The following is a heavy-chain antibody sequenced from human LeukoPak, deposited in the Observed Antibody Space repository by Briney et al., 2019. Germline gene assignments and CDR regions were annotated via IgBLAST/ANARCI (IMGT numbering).Heavy chain of an antibody. D-gene: IGHD2-15*01. Sequence: SVKVSCKASGYTFTSYGISWVRQAPGQGLEWMGGIIPIFGTANYAQKFQGRVTITADKSTSTAYMELSSLRSEDTAVYYCARARPDCSGGSCYPNDLYYYYMDVWGKGTTVTVSS. CDR3: ARARPDCSGGSCYPNDLYYYYMDV. J-gene: IGHJ6*03. V-gene: IGHV1-69*06. CDR2: IIPIFGTA. CDR1: GYTFTSYG.